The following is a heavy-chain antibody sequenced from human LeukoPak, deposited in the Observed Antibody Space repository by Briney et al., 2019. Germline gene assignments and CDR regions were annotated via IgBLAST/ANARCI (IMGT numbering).Heavy chain of an antibody. D-gene: IGHD3-16*01. J-gene: IGHJ3*02. CDR1: GGSFSGYY. CDR3: ARGDGSHSYAKGFDI. CDR2: INHSGST. V-gene: IGHV4-34*09. Sequence: SETLSLTCAVYGGSFSGYYWSWIRQPPGKGLEWIGEINHSGSTNYNPSLKSRISMSVDTSKNQFSVKLTSVTAADTAVYFCARGDGSHSYAKGFDIWGQGTLVTVSS.